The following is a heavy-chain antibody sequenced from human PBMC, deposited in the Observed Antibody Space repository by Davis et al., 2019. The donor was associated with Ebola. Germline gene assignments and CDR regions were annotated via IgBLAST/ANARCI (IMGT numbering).Heavy chain of an antibody. CDR3: ARDPGLSYGMDV. V-gene: IGHV1-58*01. D-gene: IGHD3/OR15-3a*01. J-gene: IGHJ6*02. Sequence: SVKVSCKASGFTFTSSAVQWVRQARGQRLEWIGWIVVGSGNTNYAQKFQERVTITRDMSTSTAYMELSSLRSEDTAVYYCARDPGLSYGMDVWGQGTTVTVSS. CDR1: GFTFTSSA. CDR2: IVVGSGNT.